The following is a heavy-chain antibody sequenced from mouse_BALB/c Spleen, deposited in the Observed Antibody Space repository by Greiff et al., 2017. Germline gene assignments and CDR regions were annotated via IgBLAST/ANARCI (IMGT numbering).Heavy chain of an antibody. D-gene: IGHD1-1*01. Sequence: EVKLVESGAELVRPGALVKLSCKASGFNIKDYYMHWVKQRPEQGLEWIGWIDPENGNTIYDPKFQGKASITADTSSNTAYLQLSSLTSEDTAVYYCASMGNYYGSKDYWGQGTSVTVSS. CDR2: IDPENGNT. CDR3: ASMGNYYGSKDY. J-gene: IGHJ4*01. V-gene: IGHV14-1*02. CDR1: GFNIKDYY.